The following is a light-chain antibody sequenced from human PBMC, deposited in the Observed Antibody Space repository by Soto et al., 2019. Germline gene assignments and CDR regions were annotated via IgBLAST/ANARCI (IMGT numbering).Light chain of an antibody. V-gene: IGKV3-15*01. CDR1: QSVSSN. J-gene: IGKJ1*01. CDR2: GAS. Sequence: EIVMTQSPATLSVSPGERATLSCRASQSVSSNLAWYQQKPGQAPRLLIYGASTRATGIPARFSGSRSGTEFTLTISSLQSEDFAVYYCQQYNNWPRTFGQGTKVXXK. CDR3: QQYNNWPRT.